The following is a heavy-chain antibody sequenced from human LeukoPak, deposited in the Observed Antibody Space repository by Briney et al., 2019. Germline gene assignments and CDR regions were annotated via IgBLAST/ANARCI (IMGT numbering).Heavy chain of an antibody. CDR1: GFTFSSYA. CDR3: AKVLVLVSANRYYFDY. J-gene: IGHJ4*02. D-gene: IGHD2-15*01. CDR2: VTASADNT. Sequence: GGSLRLSCAASGFTFSSYAMSWVRQAPGKGLEWVSAVTASADNTYYADSVNGRFTISRDNSKNTLYLQMNSLRAEDTAVYYCAKVLVLVSANRYYFDYWGQGTLVTVSS. V-gene: IGHV3-23*01.